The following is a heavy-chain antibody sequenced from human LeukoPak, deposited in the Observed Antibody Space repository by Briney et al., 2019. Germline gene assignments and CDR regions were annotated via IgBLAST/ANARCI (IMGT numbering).Heavy chain of an antibody. J-gene: IGHJ4*02. CDR3: ASLNCNNGVCYNFDY. CDR1: GYTFTGYY. CDR2: INPNSGGT. D-gene: IGHD2-8*01. Sequence: ASLKVSCKASGYTFTGYYIHWVRQAPGQGLEWMGWINPNSGGTSYAQKFQGRVTMTSDTSINTAYMELSRLRSDDTAMYYCASLNCNNGVCYNFDYWGQGTLVTVSS. V-gene: IGHV1-2*02.